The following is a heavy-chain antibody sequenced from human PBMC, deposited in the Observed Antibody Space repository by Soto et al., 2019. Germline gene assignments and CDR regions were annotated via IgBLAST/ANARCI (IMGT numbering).Heavy chain of an antibody. CDR3: ARHVPRILWFGELPNPYFDY. CDR2: IYYSENT. V-gene: IGHV4-39*01. Sequence: SETLSLTCTVSGDSISSSSNHWGWIRQPPGKGLEWIGNIYYSENTYYNPSLKSRVTISVDTSKNQFSLRLTSVTAADTAVYYCARHVPRILWFGELPNPYFDYWGQGTLVTVSS. D-gene: IGHD3-10*01. J-gene: IGHJ4*02. CDR1: GDSISSSSNH.